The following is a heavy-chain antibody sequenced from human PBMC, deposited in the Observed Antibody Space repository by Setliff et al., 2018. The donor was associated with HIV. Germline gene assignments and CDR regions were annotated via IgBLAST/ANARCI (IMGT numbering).Heavy chain of an antibody. V-gene: IGHV4-30-2*01. Sequence: SETLSLTCAVSGGSISSGGYSWSGIRQPPGKGLEWIGYIFHSGSTYYNPSLKSRVTISVDRSKNQFSLNVTSVTAADTAVYYCARIPQLLDYAMDVWGQGTTVTVSS. CDR1: GGSISSGGYS. CDR2: IFHSGST. CDR3: ARIPQLLDYAMDV. J-gene: IGHJ6*02. D-gene: IGHD2-2*01.